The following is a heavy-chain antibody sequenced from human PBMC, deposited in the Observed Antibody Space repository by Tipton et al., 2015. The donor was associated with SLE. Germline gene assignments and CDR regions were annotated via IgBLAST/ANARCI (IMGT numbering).Heavy chain of an antibody. V-gene: IGHV3-23*01. CDR2: ISGGGAST. D-gene: IGHD3-22*01. CDR3: ARGASMLVVVLALDY. CDR1: GFSITAYS. Sequence: SLRLSCAVSGFSITAYSMSWVRQAPGKGLEWVSGISGGGASTDYADSVKGRFTISRDNSKNTLYLQVDRLRAEDTAVYYCARGASMLVVVLALDYWGQGTLVTVSS. J-gene: IGHJ4*02.